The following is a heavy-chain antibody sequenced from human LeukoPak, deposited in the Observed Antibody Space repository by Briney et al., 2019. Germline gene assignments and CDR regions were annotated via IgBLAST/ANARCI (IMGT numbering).Heavy chain of an antibody. CDR2: ISYDGSNK. CDR1: GFTFSSYA. CDR3: ARDYNYCSSGRCYDAFDI. D-gene: IGHD2-2*01. J-gene: IGHJ3*02. Sequence: GGSLRLSCAASGFTFSSYAMHWVRQAPGKGLEWVAVISYDGSNKYYADSVKGRFTISRDNSKNTLYLQMNSLRAEDTAVYYCARDYNYCSSGRCYDAFDIWGQGTMVTVSS. V-gene: IGHV3-30-3*01.